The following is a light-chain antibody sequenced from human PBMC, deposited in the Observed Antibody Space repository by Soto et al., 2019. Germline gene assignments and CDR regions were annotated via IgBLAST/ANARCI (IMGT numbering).Light chain of an antibody. CDR2: VAS. CDR3: LQHNSYPLP. V-gene: IGKV1-17*01. J-gene: IGKJ3*01. CDR1: QGIRTD. Sequence: DTQMTQSQSSLSASVGDRVTITCRASQGIRTDLAWYQQKPGKAPKRLIYVASSLQSGVPSRFSGSGSGTEFTLTISSLQPEDFATYYCLQHNSYPLPFGPGPKVDIK.